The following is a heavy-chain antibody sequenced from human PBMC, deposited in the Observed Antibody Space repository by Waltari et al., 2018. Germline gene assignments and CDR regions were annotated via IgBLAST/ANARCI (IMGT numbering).Heavy chain of an antibody. CDR1: GGTFSSYT. V-gene: IGHV1-69*08. CDR3: ARDSGGSGSYYANDAFDI. Sequence: QVQLVQSGAEVKKPGSSVKVSCKASGGTFSSYTISWVRQAPGQGLEWMGRIIPILGIANYAQKFQCRVTITADTSASTAYMELSSLRSEDTAVYYCARDSGGSGSYYANDAFDIWGQGTMVTVSS. J-gene: IGHJ3*02. D-gene: IGHD3-10*01. CDR2: IIPILGIA.